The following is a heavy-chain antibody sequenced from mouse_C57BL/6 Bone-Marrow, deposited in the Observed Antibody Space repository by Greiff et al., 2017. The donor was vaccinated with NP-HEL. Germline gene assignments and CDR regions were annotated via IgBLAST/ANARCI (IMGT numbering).Heavy chain of an antibody. CDR2: IYPRDGST. CDR1: GYTFTDHT. D-gene: IGHD1-1*01. CDR3: ASYYSYGYWYFDV. J-gene: IGHJ1*03. Sequence: VKLQESDAELVKPGASVKISCKVSGYTFTDHTIHWMKQRPEQGLEWIGYIYPRDGSTKYNEKFKGKATLTADKSSSTAYMQLNSLTSEDSAVYFCASYYSYGYWYFDVWGTGTTVTVSS. V-gene: IGHV1-78*01.